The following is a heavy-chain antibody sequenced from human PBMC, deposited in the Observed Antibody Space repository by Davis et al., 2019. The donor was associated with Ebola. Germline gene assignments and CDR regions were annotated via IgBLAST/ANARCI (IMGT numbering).Heavy chain of an antibody. CDR3: AKGVLRFLEWLFAT. V-gene: IGHV3-9*01. Sequence: SLKISCAASGFTFDDYAMHWVRPAPGKGLEWVSGISWNSGSIGYADSVKGRFTISRDNAKNSLYLQMNSLRAEDTALYYCAKGVLRFLEWLFATWGQGTLVTVSS. CDR1: GFTFDDYA. D-gene: IGHD3-3*01. CDR2: ISWNSGSI. J-gene: IGHJ5*02.